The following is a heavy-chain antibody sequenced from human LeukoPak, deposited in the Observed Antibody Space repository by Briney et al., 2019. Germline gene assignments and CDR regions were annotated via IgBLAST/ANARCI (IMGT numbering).Heavy chain of an antibody. J-gene: IGHJ6*02. V-gene: IGHV3-23*01. CDR2: ISGSGGST. CDR3: AKCGVVPAAKYYYYCYGMDV. D-gene: IGHD2-2*01. Sequence: GGSLRLSCAASGFTFSSYAMSWVRQAPGKGLEWVSAISGSGGSTYYADSVKGRFTISRDNSKNTLYLQMNSLRAEDTAVYYCAKCGVVPAAKYYYYCYGMDVWGQGTTVTVSS. CDR1: GFTFSSYA.